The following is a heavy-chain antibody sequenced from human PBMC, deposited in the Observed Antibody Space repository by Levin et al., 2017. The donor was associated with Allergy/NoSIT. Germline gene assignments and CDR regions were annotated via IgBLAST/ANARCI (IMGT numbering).Heavy chain of an antibody. D-gene: IGHD3-3*01. V-gene: IGHV3-48*03. J-gene: IGHJ4*02. CDR3: ARQLGNFWSGYNYFDY. Sequence: GESLKISCAASGFTFSSYEMNWVRRAPGKGLEWVSYISSTGSTIYSAASVKGRFTISRDNAKNSLYLHMNSLRAEDTAVYYCARQLGNFWSGYNYFDYWGQSTLVTVSS. CDR2: ISSTGSTI. CDR1: GFTFSSYE.